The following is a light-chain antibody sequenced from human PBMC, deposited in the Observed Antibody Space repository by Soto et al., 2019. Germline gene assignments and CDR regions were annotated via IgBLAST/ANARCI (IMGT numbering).Light chain of an antibody. CDR2: DAS. CDR3: QQRSSWYS. V-gene: IGKV3-11*01. Sequence: EIVLTQSPATLSLSPGERATLSCRASQSVTKYIAWYQQKPGQAPRLLIYDASNRATGVPARVSGRGSGTDFTLTISSLEPEDFAVYYCQQRSSWYSFGQGTKLEIK. CDR1: QSVTKY. J-gene: IGKJ2*03.